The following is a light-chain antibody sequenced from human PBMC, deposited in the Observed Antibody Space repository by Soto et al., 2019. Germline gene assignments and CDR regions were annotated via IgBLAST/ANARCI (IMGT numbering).Light chain of an antibody. CDR3: QQYNSYPYT. V-gene: IGKV1-5*03. J-gene: IGKJ2*01. CDR2: KAS. Sequence: DIQMTQSPSTLSASVGDRVTITCRASQSINNWLAWYQQKPGKAPKLLIYKASSLQSGVPSRFSGSASGTEFTLTISSLQPDDFATYYCQQYNSYPYTFGQDTKLEIK. CDR1: QSINNW.